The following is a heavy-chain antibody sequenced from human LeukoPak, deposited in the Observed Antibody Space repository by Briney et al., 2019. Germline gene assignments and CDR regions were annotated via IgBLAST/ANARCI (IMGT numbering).Heavy chain of an antibody. CDR3: AKDLLSGSGWFDY. D-gene: IGHD6-19*01. CDR1: GFTVSSNY. CDR2: IYSGGST. J-gene: IGHJ4*02. V-gene: IGHV3-53*01. Sequence: PGGSLRLSCAASGFTVSSNYMSWVRQAPGKGLEWVSVIYSGGSTYYADSVKGRFTISRHNSKNTLYLQMNSLRAEDTAVYYCAKDLLSGSGWFDYWGQGTLVTVSS.